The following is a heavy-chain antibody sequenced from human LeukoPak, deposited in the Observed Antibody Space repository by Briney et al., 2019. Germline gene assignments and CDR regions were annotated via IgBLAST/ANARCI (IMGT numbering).Heavy chain of an antibody. CDR3: AKERDTAMVTIDY. Sequence: PGGSLRLSCAASGFTFSSYGMHWVRQAPGKGLEWVAFIRYDGSNKYYADYVKGRFTISRDNSKNTLYLQMNSLRAEDTAVYYCAKERDTAMVTIDYWGQGTLVPVSS. CDR2: IRYDGSNK. D-gene: IGHD5-18*01. J-gene: IGHJ4*02. V-gene: IGHV3-30*02. CDR1: GFTFSSYG.